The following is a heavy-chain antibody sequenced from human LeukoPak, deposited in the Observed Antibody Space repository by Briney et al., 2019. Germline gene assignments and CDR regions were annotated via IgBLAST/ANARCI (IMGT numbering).Heavy chain of an antibody. Sequence: GSLRLSCAASGFTFSNYAMSWIRQPPGKGLEWIGEINHSGSTNYNPSLKSRVTISVDTSKNQFSLKLSSVTAADTAVYYCARERIQLANWFDPWGQGTLVTVSS. D-gene: IGHD5-18*01. CDR1: GFTFSNYA. CDR2: INHSGST. J-gene: IGHJ5*02. V-gene: IGHV4-34*01. CDR3: ARERIQLANWFDP.